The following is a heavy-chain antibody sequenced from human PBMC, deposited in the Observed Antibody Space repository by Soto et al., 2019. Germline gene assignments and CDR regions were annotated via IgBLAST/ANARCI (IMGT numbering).Heavy chain of an antibody. J-gene: IGHJ4*02. D-gene: IGHD1-26*01. V-gene: IGHV3-23*01. Sequence: EVQLLESGGGLVQPGGSLRLSCAASGFTFSSYAMRWVRQAPGKGLEWVSAISGSGGSTYYADSVKGRFTISRDNSKNTLYLQMHSLRAEDTAVYYCASLSGSYYGHWGQGTLVTVSS. CDR1: GFTFSSYA. CDR3: ASLSGSYYGH. CDR2: ISGSGGST.